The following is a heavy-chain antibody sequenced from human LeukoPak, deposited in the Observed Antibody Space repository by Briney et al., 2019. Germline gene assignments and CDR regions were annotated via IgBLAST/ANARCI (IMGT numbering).Heavy chain of an antibody. Sequence: PGGSLRLPCAASGFTFSNAWMSWVRQAPGKGLEWVGRIKSKTDGGTTDYAAPVKGRFSISRDDPKNTLYLEMYSLKTEDTAMYYCLYFWSGSSLVDYWGQGTLVTVSS. CDR3: LYFWSGSSLVDY. V-gene: IGHV3-15*01. D-gene: IGHD3-3*01. CDR2: IKSKTDGGTT. CDR1: GFTFSNAW. J-gene: IGHJ4*02.